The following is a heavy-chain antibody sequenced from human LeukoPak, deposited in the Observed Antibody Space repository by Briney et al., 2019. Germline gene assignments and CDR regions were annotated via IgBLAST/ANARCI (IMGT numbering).Heavy chain of an antibody. CDR3: ARLTPVGIVVVPAPAYNWFDP. Sequence: PSETLSLTCTVSGGSISSSTYYWGWIRQPPGKGLEWIGSIYHSGTTYYNPSLKSRVTISVDTSKNQFSLKLSSVTAADTAVYYCARLTPVGIVVVPAPAYNWFDPWGQGTLVTVSS. D-gene: IGHD2-2*01. CDR2: IYHSGTT. CDR1: GGSISSSTYY. J-gene: IGHJ5*02. V-gene: IGHV4-39*07.